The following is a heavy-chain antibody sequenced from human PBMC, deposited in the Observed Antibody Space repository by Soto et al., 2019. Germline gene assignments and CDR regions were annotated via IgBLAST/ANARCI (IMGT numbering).Heavy chain of an antibody. V-gene: IGHV4-38-2*02. CDR1: GYSISSGYR. CDR2: VHYSGNT. J-gene: IGHJ5*02. CDR3: ERQDRVVAEGRWFDP. Sequence: SETLSLTCTVSGYSISSGYRWAWIRQPPGKGLEWLGSVHYSGNTYYNPSLKSRLTISVDKSKNQFSLNLSSVTAADTAVYYCERQDRVVAEGRWFDPWGQGTLVTVYS. D-gene: IGHD2-15*01.